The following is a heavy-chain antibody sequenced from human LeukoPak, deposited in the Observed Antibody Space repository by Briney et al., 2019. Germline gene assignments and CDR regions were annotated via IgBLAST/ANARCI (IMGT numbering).Heavy chain of an antibody. CDR1: GGSISSYY. V-gene: IGHV4-59*08. CDR3: ARLKYGDYGLYYFDY. CDR2: IYYSGST. Sequence: PSETLSLTCTVSGGSISSYYWSWIRQPPGKGLEWIGDIYYSGSTNYNPSLKSRVTISVDTSKNQFSLKLSSVTAADTAVYYCARLKYGDYGLYYFDYWGQGTLVTVSS. J-gene: IGHJ4*02. D-gene: IGHD4-17*01.